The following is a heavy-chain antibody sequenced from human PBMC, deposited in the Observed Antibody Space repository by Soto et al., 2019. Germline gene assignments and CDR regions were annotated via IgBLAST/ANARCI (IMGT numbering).Heavy chain of an antibody. CDR1: GGSISSYY. J-gene: IGHJ4*02. V-gene: IGHV4-59*01. Sequence: PSETLSLTCTVSGGSISSYYWSWIRQPPGKGLEWIGYIYYSGSTNYNPSLKSRVTISVDTSKNQFSLKLSSVTAADTAVYYCARDLSATGADFDYWGQGTLVTVSS. CDR3: ARDLSATGADFDY. CDR2: IYYSGST. D-gene: IGHD1-26*01.